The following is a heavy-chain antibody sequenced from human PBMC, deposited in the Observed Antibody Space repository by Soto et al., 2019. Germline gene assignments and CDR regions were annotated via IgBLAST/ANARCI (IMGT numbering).Heavy chain of an antibody. D-gene: IGHD4-17*01. CDR1: GFSLTTGKMG. CDR2: IFSDNER. J-gene: IGHJ6*02. Sequence: SGPTLVNPTETLTLTCTVSGFSLTTGKMGVSWIRQPPGKALEWLAHIFSDNERSYSTSLQGRLTISKDTSGSQVVLSMTNVDPVDTATYYCARMNVDSYQFYYAMDVWGQGTTVTVSS. V-gene: IGHV2-26*01. CDR3: ARMNVDSYQFYYAMDV.